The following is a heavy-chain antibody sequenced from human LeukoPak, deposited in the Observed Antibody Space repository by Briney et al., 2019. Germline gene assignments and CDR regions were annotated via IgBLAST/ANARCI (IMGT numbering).Heavy chain of an antibody. V-gene: IGHV1-69*04. Sequence: SVKASCKAPGGTFSSYAISWVRQAPGQGLEWMGRMIPILGIANYAQKFQGRVTITADKSTSTAYMELSSLRSEDTAVYYCARDIGLGEVATPIFDYWGQGTLVTVSS. CDR2: MIPILGIA. CDR3: ARDIGLGEVATPIFDY. J-gene: IGHJ4*02. D-gene: IGHD5-24*01. CDR1: GGTFSSYA.